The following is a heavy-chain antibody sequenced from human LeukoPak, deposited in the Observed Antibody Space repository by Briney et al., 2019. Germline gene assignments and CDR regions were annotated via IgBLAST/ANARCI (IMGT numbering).Heavy chain of an antibody. CDR2: IIPILGIA. CDR1: GGTFSSYA. V-gene: IGHV1-69*04. J-gene: IGHJ4*02. D-gene: IGHD1-26*01. Sequence: SVKVSCKASGGTFSSYAISWVRQAPGQGLEWMGRIIPILGIANYAQKFQGRVTNTADKSTSTAYMELSSLRSEDTAVYYCARGRHRGSYPPSDWGQGTLGTVSS. CDR3: ARGRHRGSYPPSD.